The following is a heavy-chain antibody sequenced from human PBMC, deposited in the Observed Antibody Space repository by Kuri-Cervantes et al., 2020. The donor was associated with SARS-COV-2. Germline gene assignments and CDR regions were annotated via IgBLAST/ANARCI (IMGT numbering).Heavy chain of an antibody. CDR2: ISSSSSYI. J-gene: IGHJ4*02. Sequence: ETLSLTCAASGFTFSSYSMNWVRQAPGKGLQWVSSISSSSSYIYYADSVKGRFTISRDNAKNSLYLQMNSLRAEDTAAYYCARDQSGSYYFGYFDYWGQGTLVTVSS. V-gene: IGHV3-21*01. D-gene: IGHD1-26*01. CDR3: ARDQSGSYYFGYFDY. CDR1: GFTFSSYS.